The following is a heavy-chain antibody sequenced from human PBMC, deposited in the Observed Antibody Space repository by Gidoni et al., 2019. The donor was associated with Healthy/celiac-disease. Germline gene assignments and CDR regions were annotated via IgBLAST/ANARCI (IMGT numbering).Heavy chain of an antibody. CDR2: INGGNGNT. CDR3: ARSAYYDSSGDKGFGAHDYYGMDV. CDR1: GYTFTSYA. J-gene: IGHJ6*02. Sequence: QVQLVQSGAEVKKPGASVKVSCKASGYTFTSYAMHWVRPAPGQRLAWMGWINGGNGNTKYSQKFQGRVNITRDTSASTAYMELRSLRAEDTAVYYCARSAYYDSSGDKGFGAHDYYGMDVWGQGTTVTVSS. V-gene: IGHV1-3*01. D-gene: IGHD3-22*01.